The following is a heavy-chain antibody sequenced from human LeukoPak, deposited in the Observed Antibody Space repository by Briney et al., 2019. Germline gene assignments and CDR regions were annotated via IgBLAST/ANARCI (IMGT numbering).Heavy chain of an antibody. CDR1: GFTFSSYG. CDR2: IWYDGSKK. V-gene: IGHV3-33*01. CDR3: ARVDAYDAFDI. J-gene: IGHJ3*02. Sequence: GGSLRLSCAASGFTFSSYGMHGVRQAPGKGLEWVAVIWYDGSKKYYGDSVKGRFTISRDDSKNTLYLQMNSLRAEDTAVYYCARVDAYDAFDIWGQGTMVTVSS. D-gene: IGHD3/OR15-3a*01.